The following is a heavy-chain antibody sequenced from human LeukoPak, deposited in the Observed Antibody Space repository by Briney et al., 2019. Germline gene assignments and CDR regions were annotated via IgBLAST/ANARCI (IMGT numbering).Heavy chain of an antibody. CDR1: GFTLSSYS. CDR2: IGATSGFT. J-gene: IGHJ4*02. CDR3: ARDGYTGYGRRGFGYY. V-gene: IGHV3-21*01. D-gene: IGHD5-12*01. Sequence: GGSLRLSCAASGFTLSSYSMNWVRQAPGKGLEWVSSIGATSGFTYYADSVKGRFIISRENAKNSLYLQMNGLRVEDTAVYYCARDGYTGYGRRGFGYYWGQGTLVTVSS.